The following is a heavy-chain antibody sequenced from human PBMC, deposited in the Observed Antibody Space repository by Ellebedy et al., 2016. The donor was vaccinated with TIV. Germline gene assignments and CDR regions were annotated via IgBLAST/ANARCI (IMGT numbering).Heavy chain of an antibody. CDR3: ARALIAEAGRGYWYFDL. J-gene: IGHJ2*01. CDR1: GFPFSDYY. D-gene: IGHD6-19*01. CDR2: INTNGRTI. V-gene: IGHV3-11*01. Sequence: GESLKISCAVSGFPFSDYYMSWIRQAPGKGLEWISYINTNGRTIYNADSVEGRFTISRDNAKNSLYLQMNSLRAEDTAVYYCARALIAEAGRGYWYFDLWGRGTLVTVSS.